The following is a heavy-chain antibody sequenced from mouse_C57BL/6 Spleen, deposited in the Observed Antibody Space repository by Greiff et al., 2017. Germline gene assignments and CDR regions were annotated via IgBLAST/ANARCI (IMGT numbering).Heavy chain of an antibody. CDR3: ARKGYGAMDY. J-gene: IGHJ4*01. Sequence: QVQLQQSGPGLVQPSQSLSITCTVSGFSLTSYGVHWVRQSPGKGLEWLGVIWSGGSNDYNAAFMSRLSISKENSKSQVFFKMNSLQADDTAIYYCARKGYGAMDYWGQGTSVTVSS. D-gene: IGHD2-14*01. V-gene: IGHV2-2*01. CDR2: IWSGGSN. CDR1: GFSLTSYG.